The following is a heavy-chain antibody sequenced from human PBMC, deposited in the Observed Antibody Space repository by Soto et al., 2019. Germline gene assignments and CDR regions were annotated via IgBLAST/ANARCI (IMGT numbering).Heavy chain of an antibody. V-gene: IGHV4-61*08. D-gene: IGHD1-1*01. Sequence: SETLSLTCAVSGGSISSGGYSWSWIRQPPGKGLEWIGYIYDSGSTKYNPSLKSRVTISLDTPRNQFSLRLSSVTAADTAIYFCARDRPPPGAGYNYYFDYWGQGALVTVSS. J-gene: IGHJ4*02. CDR2: IYDSGST. CDR3: ARDRPPPGAGYNYYFDY. CDR1: GGSISSGGYS.